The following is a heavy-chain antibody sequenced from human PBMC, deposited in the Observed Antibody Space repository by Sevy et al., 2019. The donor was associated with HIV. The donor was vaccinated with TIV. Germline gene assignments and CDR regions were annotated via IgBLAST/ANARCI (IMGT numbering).Heavy chain of an antibody. D-gene: IGHD2-2*01. Sequence: GGSLRLSCAASGFTFSSYGMHWVRQAPGKGLEWVAVIWYDGSNKYYADSVKGRFTISRDNSKNTLYLQMNSLRAEDTAVYYCASCELYCSSTSCYAYGMDVWGQGTTVTVSS. CDR1: GFTFSSYG. J-gene: IGHJ6*02. CDR3: ASCELYCSSTSCYAYGMDV. V-gene: IGHV3-33*01. CDR2: IWYDGSNK.